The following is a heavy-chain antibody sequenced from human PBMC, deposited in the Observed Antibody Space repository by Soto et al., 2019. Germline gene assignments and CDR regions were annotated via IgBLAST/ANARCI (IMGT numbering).Heavy chain of an antibody. V-gene: IGHV3-9*01. D-gene: IGHD4-17*01. CDR2: ISWNSGNL. CDR3: AKGASTTVFAFNDY. CDR1: AFTFDDYA. J-gene: IGHJ4*02. Sequence: EVQLVESGGGLVQPGRSLRLSCAASAFTFDDYAMHWVRQGPGKGLEWVSSISWNSGNLGYADSVKGRFTISRDNAKNSLYLQMNSLRGEDTALYYCAKGASTTVFAFNDYWGQGTLVTVSS.